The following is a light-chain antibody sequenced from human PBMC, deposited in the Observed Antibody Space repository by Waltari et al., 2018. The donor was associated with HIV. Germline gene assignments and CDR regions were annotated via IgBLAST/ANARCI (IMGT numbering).Light chain of an antibody. Sequence: DIVMTQSPDSPAVSLGERATINCKSSQSLLYSANNKNYLAWSQQRPGQPPKLLIYWASARESGVPDRFSGSGSGTDFTLTISSLQADDVAVYYCHQYFSAPWTFGQGTKVEIK. CDR2: WAS. CDR1: QSLLYSANNKNY. CDR3: HQYFSAPWT. V-gene: IGKV4-1*01. J-gene: IGKJ1*01.